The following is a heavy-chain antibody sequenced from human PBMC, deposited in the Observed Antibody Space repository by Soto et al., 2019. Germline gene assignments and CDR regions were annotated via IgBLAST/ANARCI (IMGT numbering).Heavy chain of an antibody. CDR1: GYPFTSFG. V-gene: IGHV1-18*01. J-gene: IGHJ6*02. Sequence: GASVKVSFKASGYPFTSFGISWVRQAPGQGLERMGWMSAYNGNTNYAQKLQGRVTMTTDTSTSTAYMELRSLRSDDTAVYYCARDKFYSSSSKYYYGMDVWGQGTTVTVSS. CDR2: MSAYNGNT. CDR3: ARDKFYSSSSKYYYGMDV. D-gene: IGHD6-6*01.